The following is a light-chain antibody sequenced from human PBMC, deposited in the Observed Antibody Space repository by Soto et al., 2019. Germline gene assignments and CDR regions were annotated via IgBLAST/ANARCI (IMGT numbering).Light chain of an antibody. J-gene: IGLJ3*02. Sequence: QLVLTQSSSASASLGSSVKLTCTLSSGHSSYIIAWHQQQPGKAPRYLMKLEGSGSYNKGSAVPDRFSGSSSGADRYLTISNLQFEDEADYYCETWDSNSWVFGGGTKVTVL. CDR2: LEGSGSY. CDR1: SGHSSYI. V-gene: IGLV4-60*02. CDR3: ETWDSNSWV.